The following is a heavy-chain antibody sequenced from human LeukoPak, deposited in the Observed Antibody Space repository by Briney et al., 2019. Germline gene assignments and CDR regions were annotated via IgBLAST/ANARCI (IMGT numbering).Heavy chain of an antibody. CDR2: ISGSDDNT. D-gene: IGHD6-13*01. J-gene: IGHJ4*02. CDR3: AKRIAVAGHFDY. V-gene: IGHV3-23*01. CDR1: GFTFSSYA. Sequence: GGSLRLSCAASGFTFSSYAMSWVRQAPGKGLQWVSSISGSDDNTYYADSVKGRFTISRDNSKNTLYLQMNSLRAEDTAVYYCAKRIAVAGHFDYWGQGTLVTVSS.